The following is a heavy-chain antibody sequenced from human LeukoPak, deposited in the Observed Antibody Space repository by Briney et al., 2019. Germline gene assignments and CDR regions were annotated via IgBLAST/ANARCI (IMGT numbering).Heavy chain of an antibody. CDR2: IIPIFGTA. CDR1: GGTFSSYA. D-gene: IGHD3-3*01. CDR3: ATDRRGHDFWSGFFDY. J-gene: IGHJ4*02. Sequence: ASVKVSCKASGGTFSSYAISWVRQAPGQGLEWMGGIIPIFGTANYAQKFQGRVTITADESTSTAYMELSSLRSEDTAVYYCATDRRGHDFWSGFFDYWGQGTLVTVSS. V-gene: IGHV1-69*13.